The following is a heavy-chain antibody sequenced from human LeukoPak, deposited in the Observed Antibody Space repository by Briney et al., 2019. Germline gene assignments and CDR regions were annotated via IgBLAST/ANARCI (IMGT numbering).Heavy chain of an antibody. CDR3: AKVIKSDYAYYGMDV. CDR2: ISYSGST. V-gene: IGHV4-59*08. Sequence: SETLSLTCTVSGGPISSNYWSWIRQPPGKGLEWIGYISYSGSTNYNPSLKSRVTISVDTSKNHFSLRLSSVTAADTAVYYCAKVIKSDYAYYGMDVWGQGTTVTVSS. J-gene: IGHJ6*02. D-gene: IGHD3-10*01. CDR1: GGPISSNY.